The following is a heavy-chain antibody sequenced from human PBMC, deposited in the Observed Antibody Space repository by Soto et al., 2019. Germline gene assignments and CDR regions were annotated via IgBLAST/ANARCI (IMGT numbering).Heavy chain of an antibody. CDR3: ATQGLTTYDFGY. CDR1: GYSLASQW. V-gene: IGHV5-10-1*01. D-gene: IGHD2-8*01. Sequence: GESLKISCKVSGYSLASQWISWVRQVPGKGQEWMGRIDLSESYTTYNPSFQGHVTFSADKSITTAYLQWRSLEASDTATYYCATQGLTTYDFGYWGQGTLVTVSS. CDR2: IDLSESYT. J-gene: IGHJ4*02.